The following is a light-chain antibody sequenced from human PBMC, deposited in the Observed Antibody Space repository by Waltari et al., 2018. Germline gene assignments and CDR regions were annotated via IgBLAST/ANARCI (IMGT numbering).Light chain of an antibody. CDR1: ALPKQH. Sequence: SYELTQPPSVSVSPGQTARITCSGDALPKQHAYWYQQKPGQAPVLVIYKDSERPSGIPGRFSGSSSGKTGTLTISGVQAEDEADYYCQSADSSGTNVVFGGGTKLTVL. V-gene: IGLV3-25*03. CDR2: KDS. J-gene: IGLJ2*01. CDR3: QSADSSGTNVV.